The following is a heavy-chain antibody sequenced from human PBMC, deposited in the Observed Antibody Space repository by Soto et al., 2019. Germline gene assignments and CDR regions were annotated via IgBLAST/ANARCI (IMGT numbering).Heavy chain of an antibody. Sequence: ASVKVSCKASGYTFTSYAMHWVRQAPGQRLEWMGWINAGNGNTKYSQKFQGRVTITRDTSASTAYMELSSLRSEDTAVYYCARAAAGIRNYYGMDVWGQGTTVTVSS. V-gene: IGHV1-3*01. CDR3: ARAAAGIRNYYGMDV. CDR1: GYTFTSYA. CDR2: INAGNGNT. D-gene: IGHD6-13*01. J-gene: IGHJ6*02.